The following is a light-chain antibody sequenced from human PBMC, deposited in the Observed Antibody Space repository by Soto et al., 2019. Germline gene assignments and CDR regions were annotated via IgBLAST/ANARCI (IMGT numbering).Light chain of an antibody. CDR1: QSVSSNY. CDR2: DAS. CDR3: QQYGSSPPYS. J-gene: IGKJ2*03. V-gene: IGKV3-20*01. Sequence: EIVLTQSPATLSLSPGERATLSCRASQSVSSNYLAWYQQKPGQAPRLLIYDASTRATGIPDRCSGSGSGTDFTLTISRLEPEDFAVYYCQQYGSSPPYSFGQGTKLEIK.